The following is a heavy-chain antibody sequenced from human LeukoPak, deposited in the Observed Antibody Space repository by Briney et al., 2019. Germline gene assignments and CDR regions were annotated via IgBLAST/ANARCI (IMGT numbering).Heavy chain of an antibody. J-gene: IGHJ4*02. CDR2: IYYSGST. Sequence: KSSETLSLTCAVSGGSISSGGYSWSWIRQPPGKGLEWIGYIYYSGSTYYNPSLKSRVTISVDTSKNQFSLKLSSVTAADTAVYYCASFTYYYDSSGEDYWGQGTLVTVSS. D-gene: IGHD3-22*01. CDR1: GGSISSGGYS. CDR3: ASFTYYYDSSGEDY. V-gene: IGHV4-31*11.